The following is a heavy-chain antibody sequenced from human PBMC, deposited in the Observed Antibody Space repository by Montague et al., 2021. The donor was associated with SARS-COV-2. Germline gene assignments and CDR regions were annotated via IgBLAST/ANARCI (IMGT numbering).Heavy chain of an antibody. Sequence: SETLSLTCTVAGGSISSSTYYWGWIRQPPGKGLEWIGSIHHSGSTYYNPSLETRVTISVDTSKNQFSLKLSSVTAADTAVFYCARHGYTKFWSGMDVWGQGITVTVSS. D-gene: IGHD6-13*01. J-gene: IGHJ6*02. CDR2: IHHSGST. CDR1: GGSISSSTYY. CDR3: ARHGYTKFWSGMDV. V-gene: IGHV4-39*01.